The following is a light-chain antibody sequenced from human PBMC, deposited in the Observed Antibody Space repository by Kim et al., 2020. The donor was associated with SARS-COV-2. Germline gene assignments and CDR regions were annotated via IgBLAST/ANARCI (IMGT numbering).Light chain of an antibody. J-gene: IGKJ5*01. CDR3: QQYDNVPIT. V-gene: IGKV1-33*01. CDR1: QDISNY. CDR2: DAS. Sequence: ASVGDRVTMTCQASQDISNYLNWYQQKPGEAPKRLIYDASTLETRVSSRFSGSGSGTDFTFTITTLQPEDIATYYCQQYDNVPITFGQGTRLEIK.